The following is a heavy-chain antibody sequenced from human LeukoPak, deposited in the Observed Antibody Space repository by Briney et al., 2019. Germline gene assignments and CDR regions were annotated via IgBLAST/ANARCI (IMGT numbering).Heavy chain of an antibody. CDR3: ARSSPYSSSWWDFDY. CDR1: GYTFTGYY. J-gene: IGHJ4*02. D-gene: IGHD6-13*01. Sequence: ASVKVSCKASGYTFTGYYMHWVRQAPGQGLEWMGWINPNSGGTNYAQKFQGRVTMTRDTSISTAYMELSRLRSDDTAVYYSARSSPYSSSWWDFDYWGQGTLVTVSS. CDR2: INPNSGGT. V-gene: IGHV1-2*02.